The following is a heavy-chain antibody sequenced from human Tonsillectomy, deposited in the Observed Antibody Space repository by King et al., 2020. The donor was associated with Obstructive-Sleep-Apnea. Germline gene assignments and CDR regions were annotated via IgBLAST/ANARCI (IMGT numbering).Heavy chain of an antibody. CDR2: INHSGST. CDR3: ARAPSVGFGELFYYFDY. Sequence: VQLQQWGAGLLKPSETLSLTCAVYGGSFSGYYWSWIRQPPGKGLEWIGEINHSGSTNYNPSLKSRVTISVDTSKNQFSLKRSSVTAADTAVYYCARAPSVGFGELFYYFDYWGQGTLVTVSS. CDR1: GGSFSGYY. D-gene: IGHD3-10*01. J-gene: IGHJ4*02. V-gene: IGHV4-34*01.